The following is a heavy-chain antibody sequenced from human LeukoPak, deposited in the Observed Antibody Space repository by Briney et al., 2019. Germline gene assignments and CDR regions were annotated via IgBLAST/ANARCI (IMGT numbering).Heavy chain of an antibody. CDR1: GGSISSYY. CDR3: ARDWGFDSSGWYLRRSWFDP. J-gene: IGHJ5*02. Sequence: SETLSLTCTVSGGSISSYYWSWIRQPPGEGLEWIGYIYYSGSTNYNPSLKSRVTISVDTSKNQFSLKLSSVTATDTAVYYCARDWGFDSSGWYLRRSWFDPWGQGTLVTVSS. CDR2: IYYSGST. V-gene: IGHV4-59*01. D-gene: IGHD6-19*01.